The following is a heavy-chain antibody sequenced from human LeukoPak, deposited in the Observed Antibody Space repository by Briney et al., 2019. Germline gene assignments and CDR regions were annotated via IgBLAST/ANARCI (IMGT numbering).Heavy chain of an antibody. D-gene: IGHD2-2*01. CDR3: ARAGCSSTSCYPVNYYYYMDV. J-gene: IGHJ6*03. Sequence: PGGFLRLSCAASGFTFSSYSMNWVRQAPWKGLEWVSSISSSSSYIYYADSVKGRFTISRDNAKNSLYLQMNSLRAEDTAVYYCARAGCSSTSCYPVNYYYYMDVWGKGTTVTVSS. V-gene: IGHV3-21*01. CDR2: ISSSSSYI. CDR1: GFTFSSYS.